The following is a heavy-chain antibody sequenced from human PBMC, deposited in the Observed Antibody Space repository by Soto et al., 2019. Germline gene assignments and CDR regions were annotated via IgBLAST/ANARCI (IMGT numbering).Heavy chain of an antibody. V-gene: IGHV4-30-2*01. CDR3: ARESVGGTYFDY. D-gene: IGHD1-7*01. CDR1: GGSISSGGYS. J-gene: IGHJ4*02. Sequence: PSETLSLTCAVSGGSISSGGYSWSWIRQPPGKGLEWIGYIYHSGSTYYNPSLKSRVTISVDRSKNQFSLKLSSVTAADTAVYYCARESVGGTYFDYWGQGTLVTVSS. CDR2: IYHSGST.